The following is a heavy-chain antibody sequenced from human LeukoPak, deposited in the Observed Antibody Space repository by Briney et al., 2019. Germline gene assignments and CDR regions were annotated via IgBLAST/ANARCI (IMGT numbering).Heavy chain of an antibody. CDR1: GFIVSANY. D-gene: IGHD2-21*02. J-gene: IGHJ4*02. Sequence: GGSLRLSCAASGFIVSANYVNWVRQAPGKGLEWVSVIYSGGSPFYADSVKGRFTISRDNSKNTVYLQMNNLRVEDTAVYYCARGRQCDVWGQGTLVTVSS. CDR2: IYSGGSP. V-gene: IGHV3-53*01. CDR3: ARGRQCDV.